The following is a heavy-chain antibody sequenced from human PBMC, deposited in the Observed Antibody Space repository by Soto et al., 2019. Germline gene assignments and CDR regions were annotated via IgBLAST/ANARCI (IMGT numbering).Heavy chain of an antibody. D-gene: IGHD6-19*01. CDR3: ARYPIWFNIAVAGTDFDY. CDR2: INAGNGNT. J-gene: IGHJ4*02. Sequence: ASVKVSCKASGYTFTSYAMHWVRQAPGQRLEWMGWINAGNGNTKYSQKFQGRVTITRDTSASTAYMELRSLRSDDTAVYYCARYPIWFNIAVAGTDFDYWGQGTLVTVSS. CDR1: GYTFTSYA. V-gene: IGHV1-3*01.